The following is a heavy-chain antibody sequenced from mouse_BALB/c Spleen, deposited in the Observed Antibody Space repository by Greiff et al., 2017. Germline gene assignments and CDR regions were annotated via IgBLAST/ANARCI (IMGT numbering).Heavy chain of an antibody. CDR1: GYTFTSYV. Sequence: VHVKQSGPELVKPGASVKMSCKASGYTFTSYVMHWVKQKPGQGLEWIGYINPYNDGTKYNEKFKGKATLTSDKSSSTAYMELSSLTSEDSAAYYCARSYYGTGAMDYWGQGTSVTVSS. J-gene: IGHJ4*01. V-gene: IGHV1-14*01. CDR3: ARSYYGTGAMDY. CDR2: INPYNDGT. D-gene: IGHD1-1*01.